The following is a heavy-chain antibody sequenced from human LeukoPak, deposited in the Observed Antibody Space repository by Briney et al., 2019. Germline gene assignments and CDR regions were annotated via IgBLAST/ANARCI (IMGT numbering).Heavy chain of an antibody. CDR3: ASPRGASGYFDC. D-gene: IGHD3-22*01. Sequence: PGGSLRLSCAASAFSFRSYSMNWVRQAPGKGLEWVSSISSDSSYIYYADSVKGRFTISRDNAKNSLYPQMNSLRAEDTAVYYCASPRGASGYFDCWGQGTLVTVSS. V-gene: IGHV3-21*01. CDR2: ISSDSSYI. J-gene: IGHJ4*02. CDR1: AFSFRSYS.